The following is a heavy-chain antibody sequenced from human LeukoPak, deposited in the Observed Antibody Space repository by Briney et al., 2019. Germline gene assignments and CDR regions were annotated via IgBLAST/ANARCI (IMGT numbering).Heavy chain of an antibody. J-gene: IGHJ3*02. CDR3: ARLTGAFDI. Sequence: PGGSLRLSCAASGFTFSSYGMHWVRQAPGKGLEWVAVISFDGSLKYYADSMKGRFTISRDNSKNTLYLQMNSLRAEDTAVYYCARLTGAFDIWGQGTMVTVSS. CDR2: ISFDGSLK. D-gene: IGHD3-9*01. CDR1: GFTFSSYG. V-gene: IGHV3-33*05.